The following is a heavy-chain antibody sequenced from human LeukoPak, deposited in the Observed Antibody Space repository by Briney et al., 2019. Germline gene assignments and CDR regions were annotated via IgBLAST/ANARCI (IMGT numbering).Heavy chain of an antibody. CDR2: IYYSGST. Sequence: SETLSLTCAVSGASITSYYWSWIRQPPGKGLEWIGYIYYSGSTNYNPSLKSRVTISVDTSKNQFSLKLSSVTAADTAVYYCARTPRGNWNDAFDIWGQGTMVTVSS. D-gene: IGHD1-20*01. CDR3: ARTPRGNWNDAFDI. J-gene: IGHJ3*02. V-gene: IGHV4-59*12. CDR1: GASITSYY.